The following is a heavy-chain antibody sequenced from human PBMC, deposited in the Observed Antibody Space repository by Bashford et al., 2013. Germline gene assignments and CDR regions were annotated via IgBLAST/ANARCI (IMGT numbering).Heavy chain of an antibody. CDR2: INPKNGGT. CDR3: ASMPEFYDVNGPLPP. J-gene: IGHJ4*02. V-gene: IGHV1-2*02. Sequence: VRQAPGQGLEWVGRINPKNGGTDFAPKFQGRVTLTRDTSIGTAYLQMNNLKSEDTAIYYCASMPEFYDVNGPLPPWGQGTLVTVSS. D-gene: IGHD3-16*01.